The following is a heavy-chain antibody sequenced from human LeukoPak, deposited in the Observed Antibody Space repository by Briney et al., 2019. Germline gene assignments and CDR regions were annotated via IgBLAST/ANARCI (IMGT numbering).Heavy chain of an antibody. Sequence: GGSLRLSCAASGFTFSSYAMSWVRQAPGKGLEWVSAISGSGGSTYYADPVKGRFTISRDNSKNTLYLQMNSLRAEDTAVYYCATFSFVVQYFDYWGQGTLVTVSS. CDR2: ISGSGGST. CDR3: ATFSFVVQYFDY. J-gene: IGHJ4*02. CDR1: GFTFSSYA. V-gene: IGHV3-23*01. D-gene: IGHD2-15*01.